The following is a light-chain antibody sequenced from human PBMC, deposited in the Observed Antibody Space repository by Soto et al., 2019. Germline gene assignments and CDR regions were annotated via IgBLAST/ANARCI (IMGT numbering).Light chain of an antibody. Sequence: QSALTQPPSASGSPGQSVTISCTGTSSDVGGYNYVSWYQQHPGKAPKLMIYEVSKRPSGVPDRFSGSKSDNTASLTVSGLQAEDEVDYYCSSYAGSTGVFGGGTKLTVL. CDR1: SSDVGGYNY. CDR3: SSYAGSTGV. V-gene: IGLV2-8*01. CDR2: EVS. J-gene: IGLJ2*01.